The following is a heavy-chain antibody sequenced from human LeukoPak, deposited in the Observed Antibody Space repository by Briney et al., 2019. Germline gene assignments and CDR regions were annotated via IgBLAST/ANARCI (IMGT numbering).Heavy chain of an antibody. D-gene: IGHD4-17*01. CDR1: GGSFSGYY. Sequence: SETLSLTCAVYGGSFSGYYWSWIRQPPGKGLEWIGYIYYSGSTYYNPSLKSRVTISVDTSKNQFSLKLSSVTAADTAVYYCARGLYANDYWGQGTLVTVSS. CDR3: ARGLYANDY. J-gene: IGHJ4*02. V-gene: IGHV4-34*01. CDR2: IYYSGST.